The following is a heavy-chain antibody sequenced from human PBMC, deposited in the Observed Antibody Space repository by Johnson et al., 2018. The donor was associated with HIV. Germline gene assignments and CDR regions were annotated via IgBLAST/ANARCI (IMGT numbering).Heavy chain of an antibody. CDR1: GFTVSSNY. CDR3: AKDVDRLLWEGDAFDI. Sequence: VQLVESGGGLVKPGGSLRLSCAASGFTVSSNYMSWVRQAPGKGLEWVSRISSDGSSTYYADSVKGRFTISRDNARNTMFVQMNSLRAEDTAVYYCAKDVDRLLWEGDAFDIWGQGTMVTVSS. CDR2: ISSDGSST. D-gene: IGHD1-26*01. V-gene: IGHV3-74*01. J-gene: IGHJ3*02.